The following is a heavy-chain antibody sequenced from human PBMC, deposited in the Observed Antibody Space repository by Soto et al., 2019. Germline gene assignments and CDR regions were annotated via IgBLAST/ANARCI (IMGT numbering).Heavy chain of an antibody. J-gene: IGHJ5*02. CDR1: GYSISSGYY. D-gene: IGHD3-10*01. CDR3: ARESAGSGKNNWFDP. Sequence: KLPETLSLTCAVSGYSISSGYYWGWLRQPPGKGLEWIGSIYHGGSTYYNPSLNSRVTLSIDMTNNHVSLILNSVTAADTAVYYCARESAGSGKNNWFDPWGQGILVTVSS. V-gene: IGHV4-38-2*02. CDR2: IYHGGST.